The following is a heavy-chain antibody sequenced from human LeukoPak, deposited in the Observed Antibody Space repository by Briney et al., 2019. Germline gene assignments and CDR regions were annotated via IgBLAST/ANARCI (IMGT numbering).Heavy chain of an antibody. Sequence: GGSLRLSCAASGFTVSSNYMSWVRQAPGKGLEWVSVIYSGGSTYYADSVKGRFTISRDNSKSTLYLQMNSLRAEDTAVYYCARVGTTVTPYYYYYMDVWGKGTTVTVSS. CDR2: IYSGGST. CDR1: GFTVSSNY. CDR3: ARVGTTVTPYYYYYMDV. J-gene: IGHJ6*03. V-gene: IGHV3-53*01. D-gene: IGHD4-11*01.